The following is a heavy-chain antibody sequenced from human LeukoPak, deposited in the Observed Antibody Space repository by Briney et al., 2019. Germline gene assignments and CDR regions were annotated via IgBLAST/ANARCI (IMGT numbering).Heavy chain of an antibody. Sequence: PSETLSLTCAVYGGSFSGYYWSWIRQPPGKGLEWIGEINHSGSTSYNPSLKSRVTISVDTSKNQFSLKLSSVTAADTAVYYCARGSYDFWSGYPIYIDYWGQGTLVTVSS. J-gene: IGHJ4*02. CDR1: GGSFSGYY. D-gene: IGHD3-3*01. V-gene: IGHV4-34*01. CDR3: ARGSYDFWSGYPIYIDY. CDR2: INHSGST.